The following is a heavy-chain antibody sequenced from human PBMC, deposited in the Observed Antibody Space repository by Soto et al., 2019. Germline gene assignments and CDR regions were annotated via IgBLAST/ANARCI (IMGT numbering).Heavy chain of an antibody. J-gene: IGHJ4*02. CDR2: IKSKTDGGTT. Sequence: GGSLSLSCAASGFTFSNAWMNWVRQAPGKGLEWVGRIKSKTDGGTTDYAAPVKGRFTISRDESKNTLYLQMNSLKTEDTAVYYCTTEDSSGWYLTNYFDYWGQGTLVTVSS. D-gene: IGHD6-19*01. V-gene: IGHV3-15*07. CDR1: GFTFSNAW. CDR3: TTEDSSGWYLTNYFDY.